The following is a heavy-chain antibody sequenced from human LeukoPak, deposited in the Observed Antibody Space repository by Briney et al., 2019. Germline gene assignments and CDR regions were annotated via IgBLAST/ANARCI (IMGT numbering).Heavy chain of an antibody. CDR2: ISAYNGNT. CDR1: GYTFTSYY. V-gene: IGHV1-18*04. J-gene: IGHJ5*02. CDR3: ARDVGDIVVVVAANNWFDP. Sequence: APVKVSCKASGYTFTSYYMHWVRQAPGQGLEWMGWISAYNGNTNYAQKLQGRVTMTTDTSTSTAYMELRSLRSDDTAVYYCARDVGDIVVVVAANNWFDPWGQGTLVTVSS. D-gene: IGHD2-15*01.